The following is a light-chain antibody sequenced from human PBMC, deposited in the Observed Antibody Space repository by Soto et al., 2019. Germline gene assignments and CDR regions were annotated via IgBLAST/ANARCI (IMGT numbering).Light chain of an antibody. CDR3: QQYNSVSLLT. CDR2: KAT. Sequence: DIQMTQSPSTLSASVGDRVTITCRASQSISSWLAWYQQKPGKAPKLLIYKATSLESGVPSRFSGSGSGTEFTLNIISLQPDDFATYYCQQYNSVSLLTFGGGTKVEIK. CDR1: QSISSW. J-gene: IGKJ4*01. V-gene: IGKV1-5*03.